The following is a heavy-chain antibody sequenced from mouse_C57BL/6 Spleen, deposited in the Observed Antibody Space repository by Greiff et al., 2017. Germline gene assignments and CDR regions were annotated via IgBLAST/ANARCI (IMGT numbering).Heavy chain of an antibody. CDR1: GYTFTEYT. CDR3: AIHENPIYYDDDGYYFDY. CDR2: FYPGSGSI. D-gene: IGHD2-4*01. Sequence: QVQLQQSGAELVKPGASVKLSCKASGYTFTEYTIHWVKQRSGQGLEWIGWFYPGSGSIKYNEKFKDKATLTADKSSSTVYMELSRLTSEDSAVYFCAIHENPIYYDDDGYYFDYWGQGTTLTVSS. J-gene: IGHJ2*01. V-gene: IGHV1-62-2*01.